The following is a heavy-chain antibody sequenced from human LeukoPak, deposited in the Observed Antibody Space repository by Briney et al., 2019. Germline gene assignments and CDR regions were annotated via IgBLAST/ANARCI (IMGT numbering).Heavy chain of an antibody. CDR2: IKEDGSLK. CDR1: GFGFSNFW. Sequence: GGSLRLSCAASGFGFSNFWMSWVRQAPGKGPEWVANIKEDGSLKNYVDSVEGRFTVSRDNAKNTLYLQMNSLRLEDTAVYYCVRGGPYSNTWGQGTLVTVSS. J-gene: IGHJ5*02. V-gene: IGHV3-7*01. CDR3: VRGGPYSNT. D-gene: IGHD6-13*01.